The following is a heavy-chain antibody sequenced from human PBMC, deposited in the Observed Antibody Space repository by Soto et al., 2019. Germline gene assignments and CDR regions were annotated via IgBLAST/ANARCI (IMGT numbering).Heavy chain of an antibody. CDR1: GGSISSGGYY. CDR3: ARDAGGSNNWFDP. J-gene: IGHJ5*02. D-gene: IGHD3-16*01. CDR2: IYYSGST. V-gene: IGHV4-31*03. Sequence: LTCTVSGGSISSGGYYWSWIRRHPGKGLEWIGYIYYSGSTYYNPSLKSRVTISVDTSKNQFSLKLSSVTAADTAVYYCARDAGGSNNWFDPWGQGTLVTVSS.